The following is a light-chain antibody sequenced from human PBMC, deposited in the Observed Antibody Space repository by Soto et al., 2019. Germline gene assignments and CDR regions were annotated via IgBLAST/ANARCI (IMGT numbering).Light chain of an antibody. J-gene: IGLJ2*01. V-gene: IGLV2-8*01. CDR2: EVN. CDR1: SSDVGGYNF. Sequence: QSVLTQPPSASGSPGQSVTISCTGTSSDVGGYNFVSWYQQHPGKAPKLMIFEVNKRPSGVPDRFSGSKSGTTASLSVSGLQAEDEADYYCSSYAGTNVVFGGGTKVTV. CDR3: SSYAGTNVV.